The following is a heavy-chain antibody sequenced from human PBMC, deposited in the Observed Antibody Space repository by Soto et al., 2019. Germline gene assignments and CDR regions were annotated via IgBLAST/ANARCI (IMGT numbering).Heavy chain of an antibody. V-gene: IGHV3-21*01. Sequence: GGSLRLSCAASGFTFSSYSMNWVRQAPGKGLEWVSSISSSSSYIYYADSVKGRFTISRDNAKNSLYLQMNSLRAEDTAVYYCARDVPGVAVAGTKYFQHWGQGTLVTVSS. D-gene: IGHD6-19*01. CDR2: ISSSSSYI. CDR1: GFTFSSYS. CDR3: ARDVPGVAVAGTKYFQH. J-gene: IGHJ1*01.